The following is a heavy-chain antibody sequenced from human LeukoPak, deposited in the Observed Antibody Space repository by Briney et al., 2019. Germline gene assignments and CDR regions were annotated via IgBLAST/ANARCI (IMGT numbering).Heavy chain of an antibody. V-gene: IGHV4-30-2*01. CDR2: IYHSGST. CDR3: ANAYSSSWYWFDP. Sequence: SETLSLTCAVSGGSISSGGYPWSWIRQPPGKGLEWIGYIYHSGSTYYNPSLKSRVTISVDRSRNQFSLKLSSVTAADTAVYYCANAYSSSWYWFDPWGQGTLVTVSS. CDR1: GGSISSGGYP. D-gene: IGHD6-13*01. J-gene: IGHJ5*02.